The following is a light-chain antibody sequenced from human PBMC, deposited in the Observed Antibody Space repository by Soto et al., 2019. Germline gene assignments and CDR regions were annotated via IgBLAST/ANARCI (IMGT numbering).Light chain of an antibody. J-gene: IGKJ4*01. Sequence: EIVVTQSPATLSLSPGERATLSCRTSQSVGSYLAWYQKKPGKAPRLLIYDASNRATGIPARFSGSGSGRAFPPPPSSLDPEVFAVYYCQQRSPWPPLSFGGGTRWEI. CDR3: QQRSPWPPLS. CDR2: DAS. V-gene: IGKV3-11*02. CDR1: QSVGSY.